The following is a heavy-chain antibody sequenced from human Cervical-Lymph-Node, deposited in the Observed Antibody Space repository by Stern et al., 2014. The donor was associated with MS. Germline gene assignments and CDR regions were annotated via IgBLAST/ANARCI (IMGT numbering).Heavy chain of an antibody. D-gene: IGHD4-17*01. CDR2: IVPLFGKP. V-gene: IGHV1-69*01. CDR3: ASPLTATSVPFGYYGMDV. J-gene: IGHJ6*02. Sequence: QVQLVQSGAEVKKPGSSVKVSCKASGGTFSNYATSWVRQAPGQGLEWTGGIVPLFGKPNYAQKFQGRVTITADESTSTAYMDLSSLRSEDTAVYYCASPLTATSVPFGYYGMDVWGQGTTVTVS. CDR1: GGTFSNYA.